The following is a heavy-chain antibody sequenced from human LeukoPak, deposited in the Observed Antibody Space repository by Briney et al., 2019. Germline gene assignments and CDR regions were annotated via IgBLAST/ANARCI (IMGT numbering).Heavy chain of an antibody. CDR2: ISGSGGTT. V-gene: IGHV3-23*01. J-gene: IGHJ3*02. CDR1: GFTFSNHG. D-gene: IGHD2-8*01. Sequence: SGGSLRLSCAASGFTFSNHGMNWVRQAPGKGLEWVSGISGSGGTTYSADSMKGRFTISRDNSKNTLYLQMISLRVEDTAIYYCTRGVNNAFDIWRQGTMVTVSS. CDR3: TRGVNNAFDI.